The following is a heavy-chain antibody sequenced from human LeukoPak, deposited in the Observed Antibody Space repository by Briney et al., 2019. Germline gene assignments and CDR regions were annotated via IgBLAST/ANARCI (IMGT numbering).Heavy chain of an antibody. CDR3: ARRSPYSSSSYRFDY. CDR1: GGSISSGGYY. D-gene: IGHD6-13*01. CDR2: IYYSGST. Sequence: KTSQTLSLTCTVSGGSISSGGYYWSWIRQHPGKGLEWIGYIYYSGSTYYNPSLKSRVTISVDTSKNQFSLKLSSVTAADTAVYYCARRSPYSSSSYRFDYWGQGTLVTVSS. V-gene: IGHV4-31*03. J-gene: IGHJ4*02.